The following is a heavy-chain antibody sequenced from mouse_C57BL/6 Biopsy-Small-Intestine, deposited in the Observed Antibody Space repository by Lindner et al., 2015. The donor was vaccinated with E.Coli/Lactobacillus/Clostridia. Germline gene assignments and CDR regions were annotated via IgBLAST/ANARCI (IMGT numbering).Heavy chain of an antibody. CDR1: GYVFSSSW. CDR2: IYPGDGDT. J-gene: IGHJ2*01. CDR3: EGGGY. V-gene: IGHV1-82*01. Sequence: VQLQESGPELVKPGASVKISCKASGYVFSSSWMNWVKRRPGKGLEWIGRIYPGDGDTNYNGKFKGKATLTTDKSSTTAYMQLSSLTSEDSAVYFCEGGGYWGQGTTLTVSS.